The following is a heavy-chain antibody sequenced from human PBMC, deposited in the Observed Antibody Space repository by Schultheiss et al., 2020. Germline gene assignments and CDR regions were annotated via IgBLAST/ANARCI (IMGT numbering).Heavy chain of an antibody. D-gene: IGHD3-3*01. CDR2: INPNSGGT. CDR1: GYTFTGYY. Sequence: ASVKVSCKASGYTFTGYYMHWVRQAPGQGLEWMGWINPNSGGTNYAQKFQGRVTMTRDTSISTAYMELSRLRSDDTAVYYCARDHREVRFLEWFDPWGQGTLVTVSS. CDR3: ARDHREVRFLEWFDP. V-gene: IGHV1-2*02. J-gene: IGHJ5*02.